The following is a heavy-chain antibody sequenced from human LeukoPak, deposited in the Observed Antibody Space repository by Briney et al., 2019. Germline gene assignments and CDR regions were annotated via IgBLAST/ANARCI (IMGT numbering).Heavy chain of an antibody. CDR2: IIPIFGTA. D-gene: IGHD6-6*01. Sequence: SVKVSCKASGGTFSSYAISWVRQAPGQGLEWMGGIIPIFGTANYAQKFQGRVTITTDESTSTAYMELSSLRSEDTAVYYCARAPVAASQDYYYYYMDVWGKGTTVTVSS. V-gene: IGHV1-69*05. CDR1: GGTFSSYA. CDR3: ARAPVAASQDYYYYYMDV. J-gene: IGHJ6*03.